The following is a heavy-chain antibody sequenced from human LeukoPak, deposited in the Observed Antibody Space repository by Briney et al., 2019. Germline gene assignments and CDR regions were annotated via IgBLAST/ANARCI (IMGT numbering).Heavy chain of an antibody. V-gene: IGHV1-18*01. Sequence: ASVKVSCKASGYTFTSYGISWVRQAPGQGLEWMGWISAYNGNTNYAQKLQGRVTMTTDTSTSTAYMELRSLRAEDTAVYYCARDEGYCSRTSCYGASKGMDVWGQGTAVIVSS. D-gene: IGHD2-2*01. J-gene: IGHJ6*02. CDR3: ARDEGYCSRTSCYGASKGMDV. CDR1: GYTFTSYG. CDR2: ISAYNGNT.